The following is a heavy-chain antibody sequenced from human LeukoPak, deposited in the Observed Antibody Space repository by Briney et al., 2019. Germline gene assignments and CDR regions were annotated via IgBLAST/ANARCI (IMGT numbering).Heavy chain of an antibody. CDR3: ARAVSYYYMDV. V-gene: IGHV3-30-3*01. J-gene: IGHJ6*03. CDR1: GFTFSSYA. Sequence: PGGSLRLSCAASGFTFSSYAMHWVRQAPGKGLEWVAVISYDGSNKYYADSVKGRFTISRDNSKNTLYLQMNSLRAEDTAVYYCARAVSYYYMDVWGKGTTVTVSS. CDR2: ISYDGSNK.